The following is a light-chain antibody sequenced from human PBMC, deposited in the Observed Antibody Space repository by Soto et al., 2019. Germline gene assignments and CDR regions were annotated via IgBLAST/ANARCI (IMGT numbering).Light chain of an antibody. CDR1: QSLNTN. CDR3: HEYNTWPWT. V-gene: IGKV3-15*01. Sequence: ETVRTQSPATLSVSPGEGATLSCRASQSLNTNLAWYQQKLGQAPRVLIYGASTRATGIPARFSGSGSGTEFTLTISGLQSEDSGVYFCHEYNTWPWTFGQGTKVDIK. J-gene: IGKJ1*01. CDR2: GAS.